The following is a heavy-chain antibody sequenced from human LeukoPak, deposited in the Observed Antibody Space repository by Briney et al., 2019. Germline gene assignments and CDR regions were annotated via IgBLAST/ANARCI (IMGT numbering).Heavy chain of an antibody. CDR2: ISYDGSNK. D-gene: IGHD6-19*01. CDR3: AKDIGQWLSGMDV. Sequence: GGSLRLSCAASGFTFSSYAMHWVRQAPGKGLEWVAVISYDGSNKYYADSVKGRFTISRDNSKNTLYLQMNSLRAEDTALYYCAKDIGQWLSGMDVWGQGTTVTVSS. J-gene: IGHJ6*02. CDR1: GFTFSSYA. V-gene: IGHV3-30-3*01.